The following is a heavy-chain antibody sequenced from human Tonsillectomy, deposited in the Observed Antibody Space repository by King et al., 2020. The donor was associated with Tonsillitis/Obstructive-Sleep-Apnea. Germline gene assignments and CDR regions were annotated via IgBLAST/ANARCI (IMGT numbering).Heavy chain of an antibody. J-gene: IGHJ4*02. CDR1: GFTFSDYS. CDR3: VRDQALGYCSSTSCSQIDY. V-gene: IGHV3-33*01. CDR2: IWYDGSNK. Sequence: VQLVESGGGVVQPGRSLRLSCAASGFTFSDYSMYWVRQAPGKGLEWVAVIWYDGSNKYSADSVKGRFTISRDNSKNTLYLQMNNLRADDTAVYYCVRDQALGYCSSTSCSQIDYWGQGTLVTVSS. D-gene: IGHD2-2*01.